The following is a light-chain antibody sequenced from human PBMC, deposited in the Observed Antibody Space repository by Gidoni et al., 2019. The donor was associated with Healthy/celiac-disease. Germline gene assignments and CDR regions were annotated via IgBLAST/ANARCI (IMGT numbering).Light chain of an antibody. CDR1: PSVLYSSINKNY. Sequence: DIVMTQSPDSLAVSLGERATINCNSSPSVLYSSINKNYLAWYQQKPGQPPKLLIYWASTRESGVPDRFSGSGSGTDFTLTISSLQAEDVAVYYCQQYYSTPWTFGQGTKVEIK. J-gene: IGKJ1*01. V-gene: IGKV4-1*01. CDR3: QQYYSTPWT. CDR2: WAS.